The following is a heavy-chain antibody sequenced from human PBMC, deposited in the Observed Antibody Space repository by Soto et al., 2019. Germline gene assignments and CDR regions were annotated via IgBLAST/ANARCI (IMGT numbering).Heavy chain of an antibody. D-gene: IGHD2-21*02. J-gene: IGHJ3*02. CDR2: ISADISYT. V-gene: IGHV3-23*01. CDR3: VNQNTAKRAFDI. Sequence: EAQLLDSGGGLVQPGVSLRLSCAASGFDFINNAMAWVRQAPGKGLEWVSTISADISYTYYADAVRGRFTVSRDNSKNTVYLQMNSLRADDTAVYYCVNQNTAKRAFDIWGQGTMVTVSS. CDR1: GFDFINNA.